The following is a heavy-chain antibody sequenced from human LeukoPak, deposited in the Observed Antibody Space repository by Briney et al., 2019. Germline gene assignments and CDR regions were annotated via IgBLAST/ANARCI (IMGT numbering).Heavy chain of an antibody. D-gene: IGHD4-17*01. V-gene: IGHV4-38-2*02. Sequence: SETLSLTCTVSGYSISSGYYWGWIRQPPGKGLEWIGSIYHGGSTYYNPSLKSRVTISVDTSKNQFSLKLSSVTAADTAVYYCARAVSGEGDNWFDPWGQGTLVTVSS. CDR1: GYSISSGYY. CDR2: IYHGGST. CDR3: ARAVSGEGDNWFDP. J-gene: IGHJ5*02.